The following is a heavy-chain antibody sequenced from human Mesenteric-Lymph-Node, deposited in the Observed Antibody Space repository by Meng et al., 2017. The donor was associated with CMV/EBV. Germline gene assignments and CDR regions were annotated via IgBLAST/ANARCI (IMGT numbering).Heavy chain of an antibody. V-gene: IGHV1-69*04. J-gene: IGHJ5*02. CDR3: ARVLIAVAGTRWFDP. CDR2: IIPILGIA. CDR1: GGTFSSYA. Sequence: ASGGTFSSYAISWVRQAPGQGLEWMGRIIPILGIANYAQKFQGRVTITADKSTSTAYMELSSLRSEDTAVYYCARVLIAVAGTRWFDPWGQGTLVTVS. D-gene: IGHD6-19*01.